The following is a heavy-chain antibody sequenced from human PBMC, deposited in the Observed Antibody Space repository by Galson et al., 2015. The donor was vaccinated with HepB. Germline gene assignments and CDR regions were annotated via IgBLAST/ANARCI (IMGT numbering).Heavy chain of an antibody. CDR3: ARGGVVVPAAMVQLWLTGYYGMDV. J-gene: IGHJ6*02. V-gene: IGHV1-3*01. Sequence: SVKVSCKASGYTFTSYAMHWVRQAPGQRLEWMGWINAGNGNTKYSQKFQGRVTITRDTSASTAYMELSSLRSEDTAVYYCARGGVVVPAAMVQLWLTGYYGMDVWGQGTTVTVSS. CDR1: GYTFTSYA. CDR2: INAGNGNT. D-gene: IGHD2-2*01.